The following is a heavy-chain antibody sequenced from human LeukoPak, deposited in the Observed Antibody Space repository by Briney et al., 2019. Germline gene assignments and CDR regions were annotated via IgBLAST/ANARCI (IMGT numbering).Heavy chain of an antibody. Sequence: GESLKISCKGSGYSFTSYWIGWVRQMPGKGLEWMGIIYPGDSDTRYSPSFQGQVTISADKSISTAYLQWSSLKASDTAMYYCASPRVHYGDYEIQIDAFDIWGQGTMVTVSS. CDR3: ASPRVHYGDYEIQIDAFDI. J-gene: IGHJ3*02. V-gene: IGHV5-51*01. CDR2: IYPGDSDT. D-gene: IGHD4-17*01. CDR1: GYSFTSYW.